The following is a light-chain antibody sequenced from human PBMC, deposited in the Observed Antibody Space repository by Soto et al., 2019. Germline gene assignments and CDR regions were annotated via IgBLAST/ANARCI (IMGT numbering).Light chain of an antibody. CDR1: QSVSSSY. J-gene: IGKJ1*01. CDR2: GAS. Sequence: EIVLTQSPGTLSLSPGERATLSCRASQSVSSSYLAWYQQKPGQAPRLLIYGASSRATGIPDRFSGSGSGTDVTLTISRREPEDFEVYYCQQYGSSPPWTVGQGTKVEIK. V-gene: IGKV3-20*01. CDR3: QQYGSSPPWT.